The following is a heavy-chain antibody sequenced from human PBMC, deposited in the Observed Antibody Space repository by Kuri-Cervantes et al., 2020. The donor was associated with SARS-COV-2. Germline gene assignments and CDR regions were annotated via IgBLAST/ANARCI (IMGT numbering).Heavy chain of an antibody. J-gene: IGHJ4*02. CDR1: GGSISSYY. CDR2: IYYSGST. CDR3: ASEYSTTTFRPAGNSYNKYFDY. D-gene: IGHD2-2*01. Sequence: GSLRLSCTVSGGSISSYYWSWIRQPPGKGLEWIGYIYYSGSTNYNPSLKSRVTISVDTSKNQFSLKLSSVTAADTAVYYCASEYSTTTFRPAGNSYNKYFDYWGQGTQVTVSS. V-gene: IGHV4-59*01.